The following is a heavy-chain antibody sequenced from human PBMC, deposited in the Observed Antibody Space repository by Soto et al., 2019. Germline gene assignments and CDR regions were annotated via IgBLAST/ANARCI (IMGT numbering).Heavy chain of an antibody. CDR2: IDTTGKTI. D-gene: IGHD5-12*01. Sequence: PGGSLRLSCAASGFTFSRYSMKWVRQAPGKGLEWLSYIDTTGKTIYYADSVKGRFIISRDNAKNSLYLQMNSLRDDDTAVYYCARGGVATIFGDSWGQGTLVTVSS. CDR3: ARGGVATIFGDS. V-gene: IGHV3-48*02. CDR1: GFTFSRYS. J-gene: IGHJ4*02.